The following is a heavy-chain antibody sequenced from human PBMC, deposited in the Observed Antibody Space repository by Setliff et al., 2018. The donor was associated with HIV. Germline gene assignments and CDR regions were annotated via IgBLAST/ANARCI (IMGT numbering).Heavy chain of an antibody. CDR3: ARMDTSYRSFEY. Sequence: KTSETLSLTCAVYGVSFSGYYWNWIRQTPGKGLEWIGEIDHSGNTNYNPSLKSRVTMSVDTSKNQFSLKLNSVTAADTAVYYCARMDTSYRSFEYWGQGTLVTVSS. CDR1: GVSFSGYY. D-gene: IGHD5-18*01. J-gene: IGHJ4*02. V-gene: IGHV4-34*01. CDR2: IDHSGNT.